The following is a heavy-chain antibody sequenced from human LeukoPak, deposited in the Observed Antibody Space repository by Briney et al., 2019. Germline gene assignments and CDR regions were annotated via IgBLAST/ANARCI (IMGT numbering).Heavy chain of an antibody. D-gene: IGHD4-17*01. J-gene: IGHJ4*02. CDR3: ARVHTSTVTTFFLRY. CDR2: IYSGGST. Sequence: PGGSLRLSCAASGFTVSSNYMSWVRQAPGRGLERVSVIYSGGSTYYADSLKGRFTISRDNSKNTLYLQMNSLRAEDTAVYYCARVHTSTVTTFFLRYWGQGTLVTVSS. CDR1: GFTVSSNY. V-gene: IGHV3-53*01.